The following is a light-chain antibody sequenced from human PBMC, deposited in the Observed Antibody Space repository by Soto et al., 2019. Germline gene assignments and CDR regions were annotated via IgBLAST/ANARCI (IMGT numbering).Light chain of an antibody. V-gene: IGKV3-20*01. J-gene: IGKJ2*01. CDR2: GAS. CDR3: QQYVSSPMYT. Sequence: EIVLTQSPGTLSLSPGERATLSCRASQSVSSSYLAWYQQKPGQAPRLLIYGASSRATGIPDRFSGSGSGTDFTITISRLEPEDFSVYYCQQYVSSPMYTFGQGTKLEIK. CDR1: QSVSSSY.